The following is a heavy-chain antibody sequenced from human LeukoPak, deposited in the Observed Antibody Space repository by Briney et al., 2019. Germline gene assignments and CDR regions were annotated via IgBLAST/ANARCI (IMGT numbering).Heavy chain of an antibody. CDR2: INSDGSST. Sequence: GGSLRLSCAASGSTFSSYWMHRVRQAPGKGLVWVSRINSDGSSTSYADSVKGRFTISRDNSKNTLYLQMNSLRAEDTAVYYCAKGRPSVVVVAATLVDYWGQGTLVTVSS. CDR1: GSTFSSYW. D-gene: IGHD2-15*01. J-gene: IGHJ4*02. CDR3: AKGRPSVVVVAATLVDY. V-gene: IGHV3-74*01.